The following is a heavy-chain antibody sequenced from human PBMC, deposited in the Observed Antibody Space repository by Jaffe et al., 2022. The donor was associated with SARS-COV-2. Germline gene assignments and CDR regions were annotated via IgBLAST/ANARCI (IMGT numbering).Heavy chain of an antibody. Sequence: EVQLVESGGGLVKPGGSLRLSCLASGFTFSSYSMNWVRQAPGKGLEWVSSISSSTSYIYYADSLKGRFTISRDNAKNSLYLQVNSLRAEDTAVYYCARGSAYYYYMDVWGRGTTVTVSS. V-gene: IGHV3-21*06. CDR1: GFTFSSYS. J-gene: IGHJ6*03. CDR3: ARGSAYYYYMDV. CDR2: ISSSTSYI.